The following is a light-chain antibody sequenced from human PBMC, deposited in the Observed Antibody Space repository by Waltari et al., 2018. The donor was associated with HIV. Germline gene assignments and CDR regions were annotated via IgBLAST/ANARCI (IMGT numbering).Light chain of an antibody. CDR3: QQRSNWPPRYS. CDR2: GAS. CDR1: QNVSSY. V-gene: IGKV3-11*01. J-gene: IGKJ2*03. Sequence: ENVLTQSPATLSLSPGETATLSCRASQNVSSYLAWYQQKPGQAPRLLIYGASNRATGIPARFSGSGSGTDFTLTINSLEPEDFAVYYCQQRSNWPPRYSFGQGTKLEIK.